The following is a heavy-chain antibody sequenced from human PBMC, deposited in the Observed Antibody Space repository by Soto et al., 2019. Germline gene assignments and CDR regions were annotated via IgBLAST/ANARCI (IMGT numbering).Heavy chain of an antibody. Sequence: SETLSLTCSVSGDSINSDTWSWIRQSPGKGLEWIGHVTHSGHIDSNPSLKGRVTISVDTSQNQFFRTLNSVTSADTATYYCARRNGAYPRIYHFDNWGQGALVTVSS. CDR3: ARRNGAYPRIYHFDN. V-gene: IGHV4-59*01. CDR2: VTHSGHI. D-gene: IGHD3-16*02. CDR1: GDSINSDT. J-gene: IGHJ4*02.